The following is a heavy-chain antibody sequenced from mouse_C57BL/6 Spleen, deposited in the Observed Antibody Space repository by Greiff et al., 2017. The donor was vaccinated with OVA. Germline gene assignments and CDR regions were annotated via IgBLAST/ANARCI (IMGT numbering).Heavy chain of an antibody. CDR2: IWGVGST. CDR3: ASEHYYGSTSFAY. V-gene: IGHV2-6*01. J-gene: IGHJ3*01. Sequence: VQRVESGPGLVAPSQSLSITCTVSGFSLTSYGVDWVRQSPGKGLEWLGVIWGVGSTNYNSALKSRLSISKDNSKSQVFLKMNSLQTDDTAMYYCASEHYYGSTSFAYWGQGTLVTVSA. CDR1: GFSLTSYG. D-gene: IGHD1-1*01.